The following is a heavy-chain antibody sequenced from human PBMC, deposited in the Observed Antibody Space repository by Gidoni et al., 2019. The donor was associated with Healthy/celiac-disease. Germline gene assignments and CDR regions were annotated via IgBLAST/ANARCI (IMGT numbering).Heavy chain of an antibody. CDR2: ISGSGGST. D-gene: IGHD3-10*01. J-gene: IGHJ4*02. CDR3: AKDPTVAPYGSGVEDY. Sequence: EVQLLESGGGLVQPGGSLRLSCAASGFTFSSYAMSWVRQAPGKGLEWVSAISGSGGSTYYADSVKGRFTISRDNSKNTLYLQMNSLRAEDTAVYYCAKDPTVAPYGSGVEDYWGQGTLVTVSS. V-gene: IGHV3-23*01. CDR1: GFTFSSYA.